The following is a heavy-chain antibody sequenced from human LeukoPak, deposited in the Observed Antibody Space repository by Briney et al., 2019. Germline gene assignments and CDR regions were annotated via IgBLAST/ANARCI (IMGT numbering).Heavy chain of an antibody. J-gene: IGHJ4*02. V-gene: IGHV3-23*01. CDR2: ISGSGGST. CDR1: GFTFSSYA. D-gene: IGHD3-16*02. Sequence: GGSLRLSCAASGFTFSSYAMSWVRQAPGKGLEWVSAISGSGGSTYYADSVKGRFTISRDNSKNTLYLQMNSLRAEDTAVYYCAKSGGLYDYVWGSYRYTVSYYFDYWGQGTLVTVSP. CDR3: AKSGGLYDYVWGSYRYTVSYYFDY.